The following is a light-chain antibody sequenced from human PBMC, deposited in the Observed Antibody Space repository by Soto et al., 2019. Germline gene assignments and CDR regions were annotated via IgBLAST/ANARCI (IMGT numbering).Light chain of an antibody. CDR2: GAS. CDR3: QQYGTSPPIT. CDR1: QSVTSSY. J-gene: IGKJ5*01. V-gene: IGKV3-20*01. Sequence: LTQAPGTRSLSPGERATLSCRASQSVTSSYLAWYQQKPGQAPRLLIYGASSRATGIPDRFSGSGSGTDFTLTISRLEPEDFAVYYCQQYGTSPPITFGQGTRLEIK.